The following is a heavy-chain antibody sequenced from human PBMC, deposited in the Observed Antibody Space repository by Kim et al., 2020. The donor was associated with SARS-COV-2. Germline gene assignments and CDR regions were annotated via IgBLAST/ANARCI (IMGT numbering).Heavy chain of an antibody. V-gene: IGHV3-48*03. CDR2: ISSSGSTI. Sequence: GGSLRLSCAASGFTFSSYEMNWVRQAPGKGLEWVSYISSSGSTIYYADSVKGRFTISRDNAKNSLYLQMNSLRAEDTAVYYCARGGGYCSGGSCLGYYYYGMDVWGQRTTVTVSS. CDR1: GFTFSSYE. J-gene: IGHJ6*02. CDR3: ARGGGYCSGGSCLGYYYYGMDV. D-gene: IGHD2-15*01.